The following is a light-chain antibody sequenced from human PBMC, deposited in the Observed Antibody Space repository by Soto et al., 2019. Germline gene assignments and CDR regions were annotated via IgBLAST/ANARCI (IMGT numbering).Light chain of an antibody. V-gene: IGKV3-11*01. CDR2: DAS. Sequence: EIVLTQSPATLSLSPGERATVSCRASQSVSSYLAWYQQKPGQAPRLLIYDASNRATGIPARFSGSGSGTDFTLTVNSLEPEDFAVYYCQQRSYWPRTFGQGTKLEIK. CDR1: QSVSSY. J-gene: IGKJ2*01. CDR3: QQRSYWPRT.